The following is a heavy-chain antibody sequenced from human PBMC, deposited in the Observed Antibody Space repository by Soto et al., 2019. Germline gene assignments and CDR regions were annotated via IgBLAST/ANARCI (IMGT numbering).Heavy chain of an antibody. V-gene: IGHV4-30-4*01. CDR2: IYYSGTT. CDR3: ARAPYRGANSRGALDM. D-gene: IGHD7-27*01. CDR1: GDPISSGDYY. Sequence: QVQLQESGPGLVKPSQTLSLTCTVSGDPISSGDYYWSWIRQPPGKCLEWIGYIYYSGTTYYNPSLKSRVIMSVDTSKNQFSLKLSSVTDADTAVYYCARAPYRGANSRGALDMWGQGTMVTVSS. J-gene: IGHJ3*02.